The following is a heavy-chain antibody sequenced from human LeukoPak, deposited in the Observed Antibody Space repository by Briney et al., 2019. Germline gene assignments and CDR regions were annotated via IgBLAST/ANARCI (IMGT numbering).Heavy chain of an antibody. J-gene: IGHJ6*02. V-gene: IGHV4-59*08. Sequence: PSETLSLTCTVSGGSISSYYWSWIRQPPGKGLEWIGYIYYSGSTNYNPSLKSRVTISVDTSKNQFSLKLSSVTAADTAVYYCVRQSVRGVTSLNHGMDVWGQGTTVTVSS. CDR1: GGSISSYY. CDR3: VRQSVRGVTSLNHGMDV. CDR2: IYYSGST. D-gene: IGHD3-10*01.